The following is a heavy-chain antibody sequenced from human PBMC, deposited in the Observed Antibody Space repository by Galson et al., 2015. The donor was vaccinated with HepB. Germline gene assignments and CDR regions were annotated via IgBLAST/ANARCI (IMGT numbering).Heavy chain of an antibody. CDR2: NRNKGNSYTT. D-gene: IGHD3-22*01. J-gene: IGHJ4*02. Sequence: SLRLSCAASGFTFSDHYMDWVRQTPGEGLEWVGRNRNKGNSYTTEYAASVKGRFTISRDEPKNSAYLQMNSLNTEDTAVYYCTMSDSSGYLRKWGQGTLVTVSS. CDR3: TMSDSSGYLRK. CDR1: GFTFSDHY. V-gene: IGHV3-72*01.